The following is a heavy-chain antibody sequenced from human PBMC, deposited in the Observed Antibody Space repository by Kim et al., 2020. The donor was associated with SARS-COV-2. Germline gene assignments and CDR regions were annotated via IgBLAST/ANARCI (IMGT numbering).Heavy chain of an antibody. CDR1: GYTFTDYF. J-gene: IGHJ4*02. CDR2: LNPNSGDT. CDR3: ARGRGIGAADLTRLEAY. V-gene: IGHV1-2*02. Sequence: ASVKVSCKASGYTFTDYFMHWVRQAPGQGLEWMGWLNPNSGDTSYAQKFEGRVTMTRDMSISTTYMELTSLTSDDTAVFYCARGRGIGAADLTRLEAYWGQGTLVTVSS. D-gene: IGHD6-13*01.